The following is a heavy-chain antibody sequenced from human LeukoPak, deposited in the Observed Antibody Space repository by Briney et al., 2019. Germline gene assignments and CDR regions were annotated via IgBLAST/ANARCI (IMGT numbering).Heavy chain of an antibody. V-gene: IGHV4-34*01. CDR2: MNPSGST. J-gene: IGHJ6*03. CDR3: ARGRQDVTMIVVVMTAVSYYLDV. CDR1: GGSFSGYY. D-gene: IGHD3-22*01. Sequence: AETLSLTCAVYGGSFSGYYWTWVRQTREKGLEWLGEMNPSGSTNYNPSLKSRVTISVDTSKIQFSLDLSSVTAADTAVYYCARGRQDVTMIVVVMTAVSYYLDVWGKGTTVTVS.